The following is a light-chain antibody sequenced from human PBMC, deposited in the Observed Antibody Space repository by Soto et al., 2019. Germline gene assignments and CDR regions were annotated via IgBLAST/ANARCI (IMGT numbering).Light chain of an antibody. J-gene: IGKJ1*01. Sequence: DVHLTQNPSFLSASVGDRVTITCRASQGITNYLAWYQQKPGKAPKPLIYTASTLQSGVPSRFSGSGAGAEFTLTITGLQPEDFATYFCQQFHTYPWTFGQGTKVDIK. CDR1: QGITNY. V-gene: IGKV1-9*01. CDR2: TAS. CDR3: QQFHTYPWT.